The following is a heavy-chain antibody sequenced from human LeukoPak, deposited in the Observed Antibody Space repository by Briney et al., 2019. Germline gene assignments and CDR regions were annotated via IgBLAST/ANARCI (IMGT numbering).Heavy chain of an antibody. D-gene: IGHD1-26*01. CDR2: INSDGSRI. J-gene: IGHJ4*02. CDR3: ARDRGSTEFDY. Sequence: GGSLRLSYAASGFTLSSYWMHWVRQIPGKGLVWVSRINSDGSRISYADSVKGRFTISRDNAKNTLSLQMNSLRAEDTAVYYCARDRGSTEFDYWGQGTLVTVSS. CDR1: GFTLSSYW. V-gene: IGHV3-74*01.